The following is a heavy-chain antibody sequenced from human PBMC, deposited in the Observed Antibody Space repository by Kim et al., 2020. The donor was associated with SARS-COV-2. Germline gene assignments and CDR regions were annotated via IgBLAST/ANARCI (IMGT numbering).Heavy chain of an antibody. CDR3: ARLYGGNRLYFDY. CDR2: INHSGST. Sequence: SETLSLTCAVYGGSFSGYYWSWIRQPPGKGLEWIGEINHSGSTNYNPSLKSRVTISVDTSKNQFSLKLSSVTAADTAVYYCARLYGGNRLYFDYWGQGTLVTVSS. D-gene: IGHD2-15*01. V-gene: IGHV4-34*01. CDR1: GGSFSGYY. J-gene: IGHJ4*02.